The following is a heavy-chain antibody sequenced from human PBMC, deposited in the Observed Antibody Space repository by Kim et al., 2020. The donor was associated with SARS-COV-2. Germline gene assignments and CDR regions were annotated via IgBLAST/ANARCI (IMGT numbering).Heavy chain of an antibody. CDR3: ARDGEYGMDV. D-gene: IGHD7-27*01. CDR2: NK. J-gene: IGHJ6*02. V-gene: IGHV3-33*01. Sequence: NKYYADSVKGRFTISRDNSKNTLYLQMNSLRAEDTAVYYCARDGEYGMDVWGQGTTVTVSS.